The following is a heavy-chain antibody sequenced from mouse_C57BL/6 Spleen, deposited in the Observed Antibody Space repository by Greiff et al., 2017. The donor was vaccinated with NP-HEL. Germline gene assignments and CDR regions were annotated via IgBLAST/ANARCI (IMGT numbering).Heavy chain of an antibody. CDR1: GYTFTDYN. V-gene: IGHV1-18*01. Sequence: EVQLQESGPELVKPGASVKISCKASGYTFTDYNMDWVKQSHGKSLEWIGDINPNNGGTIYNQKFKGKATLTVDKSSSTAYMELRSLTSEDTAVYYCATVYYGSSWDWYFDVWGTGTTVTVSS. CDR2: INPNNGGT. J-gene: IGHJ1*03. D-gene: IGHD1-1*01. CDR3: ATVYYGSSWDWYFDV.